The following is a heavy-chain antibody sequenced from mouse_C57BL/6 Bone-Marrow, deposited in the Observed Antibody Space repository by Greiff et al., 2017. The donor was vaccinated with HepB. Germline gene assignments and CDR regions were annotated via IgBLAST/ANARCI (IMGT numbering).Heavy chain of an antibody. CDR1: GYTFTSYG. D-gene: IGHD1-1*01. Sequence: VKLMESGAELARPGASVKLSCKASGYTFTSYGISWVKQRTGQGLEWIGEIYPRSGNTYYNEKFKGKATLTADKSSSTAYMELRSLTSEDSAVYFCARRHITTVVAPDYWGQGTTLTVSS. CDR2: IYPRSGNT. J-gene: IGHJ2*01. V-gene: IGHV1-81*01. CDR3: ARRHITTVVAPDY.